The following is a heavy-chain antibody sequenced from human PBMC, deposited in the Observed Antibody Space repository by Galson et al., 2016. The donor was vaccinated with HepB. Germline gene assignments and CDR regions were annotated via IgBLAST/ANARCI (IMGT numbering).Heavy chain of an antibody. D-gene: IGHD3-22*01. CDR3: ARLGDITMIVIGRNDAFDT. CDR2: TIPILGTT. V-gene: IGHV1-69*13. Sequence: SVKVSCKASGGTFSSYAFNWVRQAPGQGLEWMGGTIPILGTTKYAQKFQDRVTITADESTSTAYMELSSLRSEDTAIYYCARLGDITMIVIGRNDAFDTWGQGTMVTVSS. J-gene: IGHJ3*02. CDR1: GGTFSSYA.